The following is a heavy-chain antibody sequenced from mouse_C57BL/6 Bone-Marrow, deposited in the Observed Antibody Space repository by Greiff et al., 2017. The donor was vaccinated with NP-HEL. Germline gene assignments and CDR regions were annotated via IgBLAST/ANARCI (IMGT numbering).Heavy chain of an antibody. D-gene: IGHD2-1*01. CDR2: ISSGSSTI. V-gene: IGHV5-17*01. Sequence: EVKLMESGGGLVKPGGSLKLSCAASGFTFSDYGMHWVRQAPEKGLEWVAYISSGSSTIYYADTVKGRFTISRDNAKNTLFLQMTSLRSEDTAMYYCARTGYGNHPYYFDYWGQGTTLTVSS. CDR3: ARTGYGNHPYYFDY. CDR1: GFTFSDYG. J-gene: IGHJ2*01.